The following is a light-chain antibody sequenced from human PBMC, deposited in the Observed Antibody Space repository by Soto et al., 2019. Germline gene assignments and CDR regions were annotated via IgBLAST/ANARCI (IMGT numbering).Light chain of an antibody. V-gene: IGKV1-9*01. CDR2: VAS. Sequence: TQSQSISSSSAGDRVTITCRASQGISSFLAWYQQKPWKAPKLLIYVASTLQSGVPSRFSGSGSGTEFALTIFSRQPEELATYYCQDLNIYPIRFG. J-gene: IGKJ4*02. CDR1: QGISSF. CDR3: QDLNIYPIR.